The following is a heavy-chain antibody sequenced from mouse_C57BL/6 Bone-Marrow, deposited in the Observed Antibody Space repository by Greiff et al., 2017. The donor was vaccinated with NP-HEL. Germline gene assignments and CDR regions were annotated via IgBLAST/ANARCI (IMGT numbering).Heavy chain of an antibody. CDR1: GYTFTDHT. CDR3: ARDGYYYQAWFAY. J-gene: IGHJ3*01. V-gene: IGHV1-78*01. CDR2: IYPRDGST. Sequence: VQLQESDAELVKPGASVKISCKVSGYTFTDHTIHWMKQRPEQGLEWIGDIYPRDGSTKYNEKFKGKATLTADKSSSTAYMQLNSLTSEDSAVYFCARDGYYYQAWFAYWGQGTLVTVSA. D-gene: IGHD2-3*01.